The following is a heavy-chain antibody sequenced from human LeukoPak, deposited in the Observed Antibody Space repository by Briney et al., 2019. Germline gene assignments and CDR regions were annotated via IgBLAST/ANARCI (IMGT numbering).Heavy chain of an antibody. D-gene: IGHD3-10*01. CDR3: ARGAGAIDD. Sequence: HPGGSLRLSCAVSGFTFSSFWMTWVRQAPGKGLEWVANIKQDGREKYYVDSVKGRFTISRDNAKNSLYLEMNSPRVEDTAVYHCARGAGAIDDWGQGILVIVSS. J-gene: IGHJ4*02. CDR1: GFTFSSFW. CDR2: IKQDGREK. V-gene: IGHV3-7*03.